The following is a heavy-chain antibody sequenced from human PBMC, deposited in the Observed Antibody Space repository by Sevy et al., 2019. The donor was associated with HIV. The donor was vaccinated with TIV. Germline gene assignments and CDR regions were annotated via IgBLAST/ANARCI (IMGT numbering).Heavy chain of an antibody. CDR2: ISWNSGRI. Sequence: GGSLRLSCAASGFTFEDYALHWVRQVPGKGLEWVSGISWNSGRIGYAVSVKGRFTISRDNAKNSLYLQMNSLRAEDTAFYYCAKDSYYDSSGYFDAWGQGTMVTVSS. J-gene: IGHJ4*02. V-gene: IGHV3-9*01. D-gene: IGHD3-22*01. CDR1: GFTFEDYA. CDR3: AKDSYYDSSGYFDA.